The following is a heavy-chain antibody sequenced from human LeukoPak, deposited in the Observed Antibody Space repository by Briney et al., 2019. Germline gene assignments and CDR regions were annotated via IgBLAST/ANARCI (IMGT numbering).Heavy chain of an antibody. J-gene: IGHJ3*02. V-gene: IGHV4-38-2*01. D-gene: IGHD6-13*01. CDR2: IYHSGST. CDR1: GYSISSGYY. CDR3: ARHSSSWYRDTFDI. Sequence: SETLSLTCAVSGYSISSGYYWGWIRQPTGKGLEWIGSIYHSGSTYYSPSLRSRVTISVDTSKNQFSLKLSSVTAADTAVYYCARHSSSWYRDTFDIWGQGTMVTVSS.